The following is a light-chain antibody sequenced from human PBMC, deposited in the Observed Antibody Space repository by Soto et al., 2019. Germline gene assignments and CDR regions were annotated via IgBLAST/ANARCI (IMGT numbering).Light chain of an antibody. V-gene: IGKV1-39*01. CDR1: QSIDSY. Sequence: IQMTQSPSSLSASVGDRVTITCRASQSIDSYLNWYQQKPGKAPQLLIYAASNLQSGVPSRFRGSGSGTKFTLTISSLQPEDFATYYCQQSYNAVSWTFGQGTKVDIK. CDR2: AAS. CDR3: QQSYNAVSWT. J-gene: IGKJ1*01.